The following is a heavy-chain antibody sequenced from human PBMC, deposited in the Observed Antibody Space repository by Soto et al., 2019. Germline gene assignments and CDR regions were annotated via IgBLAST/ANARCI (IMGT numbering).Heavy chain of an antibody. Sequence: QLQLQESGSKLVKPSQTLSLTCAVSGGSISSGGYSWSLIRQPPGKGLEWIGYIYHSVSTYYNPSLKSRVTISVDRSKNQFSLKLSSVTAADTAVYYCARGPPIFYWGQGTLVTVSS. V-gene: IGHV4-30-2*01. CDR1: GGSISSGGYS. D-gene: IGHD3-9*01. CDR2: IYHSVST. CDR3: ARGPPIFY. J-gene: IGHJ4*02.